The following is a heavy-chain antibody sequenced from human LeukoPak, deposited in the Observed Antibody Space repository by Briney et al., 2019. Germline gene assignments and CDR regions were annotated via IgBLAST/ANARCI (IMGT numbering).Heavy chain of an antibody. CDR2: IYTSGST. J-gene: IGHJ3*02. CDR3: AREGVHEAFDI. V-gene: IGHV4-4*07. CDR1: GGSFSGYY. D-gene: IGHD3-16*01. Sequence: PSETLSLTCAVYGGSFSGYYWSWIRQPAGKGLEWIGRIYTSGSTNYNPSLKSRVTMSVDTSKNQFSLKLSSVTAADTAVYYCAREGVHEAFDIWGQGTMVTVSS.